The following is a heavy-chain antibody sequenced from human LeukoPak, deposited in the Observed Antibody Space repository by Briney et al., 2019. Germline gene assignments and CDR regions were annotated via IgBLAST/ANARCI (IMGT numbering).Heavy chain of an antibody. Sequence: SETLSLTCTVSGYSISSGYYWGWIRQPPGKGLEWIGSIHYSARIYYNPSLKSRLTISPDTSKNQFSLKLTSVTAADTAVYYCTRGEWELTFDYWGQGTLVTVSS. CDR1: GYSISSGYY. CDR3: TRGEWELTFDY. J-gene: IGHJ4*02. CDR2: IHYSARI. D-gene: IGHD1-26*01. V-gene: IGHV4-38-2*02.